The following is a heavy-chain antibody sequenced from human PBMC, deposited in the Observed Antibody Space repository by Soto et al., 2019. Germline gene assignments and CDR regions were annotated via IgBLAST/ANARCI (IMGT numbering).Heavy chain of an antibody. CDR1: GGTFSSYA. CDR3: ARARSGIFGVGTQRSGMYV. CDR2: IIPIFGTA. D-gene: IGHD3-3*01. Sequence: QVQLVQSGAEVTKPGSSVKVSCKASGGTFSSYAISWVRQAPGQGLEWMGGIIPIFGTANYAQKFQGRVTITADESTSTAYMELRSLRSDDTAVYYCARARSGIFGVGTQRSGMYVWGQGTTVTVSS. V-gene: IGHV1-69*01. J-gene: IGHJ6*02.